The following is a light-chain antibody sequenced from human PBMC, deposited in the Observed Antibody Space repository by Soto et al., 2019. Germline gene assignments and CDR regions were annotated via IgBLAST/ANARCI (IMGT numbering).Light chain of an antibody. V-gene: IGKV1-39*01. CDR2: SAS. CDR3: QQTFKTPHT. CDR1: QSVSSY. Sequence: DIPMTQSPTSLSASVGDSVTISCRASQSVSSYLNWYQQQPGEAPKLLISSASTLQTGVPSRFSGSGFGTDYTLTISSLQSADFATYYCQQTFKTPHTFGQGTKVDI. J-gene: IGKJ2*01.